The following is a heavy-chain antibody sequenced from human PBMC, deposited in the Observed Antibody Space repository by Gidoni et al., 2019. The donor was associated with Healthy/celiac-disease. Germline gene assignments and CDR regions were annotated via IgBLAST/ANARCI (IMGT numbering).Heavy chain of an antibody. D-gene: IGHD3-10*01. CDR2: IIPILGIA. V-gene: IGHV1-69*04. CDR3: ARGRGSGSYYNELDY. J-gene: IGHJ4*02. CDR1: GGTFSSYA. Sequence: QVQLVQSGAEVQKPGSSVKVSCKASGGTFSSYAISWVRQAPGQGLEWMGRIIPILGIANYAQKFQGRVTITADKSTSTAYMELSSLRSEDTAVYYCARGRGSGSYYNELDYWGQGTLVTVSS.